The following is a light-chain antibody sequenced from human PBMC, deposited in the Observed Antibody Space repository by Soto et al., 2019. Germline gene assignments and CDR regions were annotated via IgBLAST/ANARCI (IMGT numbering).Light chain of an antibody. V-gene: IGKV1-8*01. J-gene: IGKJ4*01. CDR2: AAS. Sequence: IRMTHSPSSLSASPGDIVTITFRASQGISNYLAWYQQKPGKAPKLLIYAASTLDAGVPSRFSGSGSGTDFTLTISNLQSEDFATYHCQHYYSYPLSFAGGTKVDIK. CDR3: QHYYSYPLS. CDR1: QGISNY.